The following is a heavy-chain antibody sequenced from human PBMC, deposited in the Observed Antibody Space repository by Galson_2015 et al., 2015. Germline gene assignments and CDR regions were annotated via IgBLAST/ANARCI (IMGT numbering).Heavy chain of an antibody. CDR3: ARAVSVFLPGWFFDY. J-gene: IGHJ4*02. Sequence: SLRLSCAASGFTFSSYSMNWVCQAPGKGLEWVSSISSSSSYIYYADSVKGRFTISRDNAKNSLYLQMNSLRAEDTAVYYCARAVSVFLPGWFFDYWGQGTLVTVSS. CDR2: ISSSSSYI. D-gene: IGHD3-10*01. V-gene: IGHV3-21*01. CDR1: GFTFSSYS.